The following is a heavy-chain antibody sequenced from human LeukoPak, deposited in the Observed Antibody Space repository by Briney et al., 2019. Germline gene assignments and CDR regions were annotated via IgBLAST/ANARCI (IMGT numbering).Heavy chain of an antibody. Sequence: GGSLRLSCVVSGFTFSSYWMNWVRQAPGKGLEWVASIKQDGGEKSYVDSVKGRFTISRDNAKNSLYLQMSSLRAEDTAVYYCARDGTALGLCFDVWGQGTLVTVSS. D-gene: IGHD1/OR15-1a*01. CDR1: GFTFSSYW. CDR3: ARDGTALGLCFDV. V-gene: IGHV3-7*01. J-gene: IGHJ4*01. CDR2: IKQDGGEK.